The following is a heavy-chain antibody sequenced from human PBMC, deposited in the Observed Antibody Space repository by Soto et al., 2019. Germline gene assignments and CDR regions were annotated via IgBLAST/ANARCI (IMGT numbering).Heavy chain of an antibody. Sequence: QVQLVESGGGVVQPGRSLRLSCAGSGFTFSNYGLHWVRQPPGKGLEWVAFISHDGSNKYYADSVKGRFTISRDSSKSTLYLQMDSLRVKDTAVYYCAKDGAPRYCSGRSCHPAGAYWGQGTLVTVSS. D-gene: IGHD2-15*01. CDR3: AKDGAPRYCSGRSCHPAGAY. CDR1: GFTFSNYG. J-gene: IGHJ4*02. CDR2: ISHDGSNK. V-gene: IGHV3-30*18.